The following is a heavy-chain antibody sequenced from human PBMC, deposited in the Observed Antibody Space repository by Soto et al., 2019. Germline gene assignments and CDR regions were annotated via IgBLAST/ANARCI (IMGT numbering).Heavy chain of an antibody. CDR2: IYYSGST. D-gene: IGHD6-13*01. CDR1: DGSISSNFYY. Sequence: QLQLQESGPGLVKPSETLSLTCIVSDGSISSNFYYWGWIRQATGKGLEWIGGIYYSGSTYYNPSLKSRVTISVDTSKNQFSLRLSSVTAADTSVYYCARPYCSSWNFDYWGQGTLVTVSS. J-gene: IGHJ4*02. V-gene: IGHV4-39*01. CDR3: ARPYCSSWNFDY.